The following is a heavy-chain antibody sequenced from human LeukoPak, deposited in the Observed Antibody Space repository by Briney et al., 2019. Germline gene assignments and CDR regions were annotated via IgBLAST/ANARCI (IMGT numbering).Heavy chain of an antibody. CDR1: GYTFTGYY. Sequence: ASVKVSCKASGYTFTGYYMHWVRQAPGQGLEWMGWINPNSGGTNYAQKFQGRVTMTRDTSISTAYMELSRLRSDDTAVYYCARSPIVVVPAASQSYFDYWGQGTLVTVSS. J-gene: IGHJ4*02. CDR2: INPNSGGT. D-gene: IGHD2-2*01. V-gene: IGHV1-2*02. CDR3: ARSPIVVVPAASQSYFDY.